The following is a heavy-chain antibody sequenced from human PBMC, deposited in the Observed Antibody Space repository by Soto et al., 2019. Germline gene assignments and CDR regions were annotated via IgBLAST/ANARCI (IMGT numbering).Heavy chain of an antibody. CDR2: ISTDGSNK. J-gene: IGHJ4*02. Sequence: GSLRLSCAASSFVFNSAAMHGVRQTPAQGMEWVAVISTDGSNKFYADSVKGRFNISRDNSKNTLYLEMTSLREEDTAMYYCVRDFHSGSYFFDYWGQGTLVTVSS. D-gene: IGHD1-26*01. V-gene: IGHV3-30-3*01. CDR1: SFVFNSAA. CDR3: VRDFHSGSYFFDY.